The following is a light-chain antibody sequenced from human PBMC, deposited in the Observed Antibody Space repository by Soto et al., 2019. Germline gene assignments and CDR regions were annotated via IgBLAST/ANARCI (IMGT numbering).Light chain of an antibody. Sequence: EVVMTQSPVTLSVSPGESATLSCRSSQSVDGYLAWYQQKPGQAHRLLIYGASTRATGVTARFRGGGSGTEFTLTISSLQSEDSAVYYGQQYQKWPTITFGQGTRLEIK. J-gene: IGKJ5*01. V-gene: IGKV3-15*01. CDR3: QQYQKWPTIT. CDR1: QSVDGY. CDR2: GAS.